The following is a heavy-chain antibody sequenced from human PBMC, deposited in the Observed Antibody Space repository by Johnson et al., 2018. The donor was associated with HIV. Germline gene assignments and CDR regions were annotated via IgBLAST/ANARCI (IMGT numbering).Heavy chain of an antibody. V-gene: IGHV3-30*04. CDR2: ISYDGSNK. CDR1: GFTFNSYA. J-gene: IGHJ3*02. Sequence: QVQLVESGGGVVQPGRSLRLSCAASGFTFNSYAMHWVRQAPGKGLEWVAVISYDGSNKYYADSVKGRFTISRDNSKNTLYLQMNSLRAEDTAVYHCARDRIVGADYDAFDIWSQGTMVTVSS. CDR3: ARDRIVGADYDAFDI. D-gene: IGHD1-26*01.